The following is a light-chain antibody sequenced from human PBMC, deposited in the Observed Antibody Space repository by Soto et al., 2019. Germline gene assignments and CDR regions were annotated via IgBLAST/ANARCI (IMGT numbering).Light chain of an antibody. CDR2: EVS. J-gene: IGLJ1*01. CDR3: SSYAGSNNYV. Sequence: QSALTQPPPASGSPGPSVTISCTGNSSYVGGYNYVSWYQQHPGKAPRLMIYEVSKRPSGVPDRFSGSKSGNTASLTVSGLQAEDEADYYCSSYAGSNNYVFGTGTKVTVL. CDR1: SSYVGGYNY. V-gene: IGLV2-8*01.